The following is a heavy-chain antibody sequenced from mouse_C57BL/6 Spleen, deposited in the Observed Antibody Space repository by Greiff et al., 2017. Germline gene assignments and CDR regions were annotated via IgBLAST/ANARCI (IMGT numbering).Heavy chain of an antibody. J-gene: IGHJ4*01. CDR1: GYTFTDYY. CDR3: AKAIYYGYDGRDYYAMDY. D-gene: IGHD2-2*01. Sequence: EVQLQQSGPELVKPGASVKISCKASGYTFTDYYMNWVKQSHGKSLEWIGDINPKNGGTSYNQKFKGKATLTVDKSSSTAYMELRSLTSEDSAVYYCAKAIYYGYDGRDYYAMDYWGQGTSVTVSS. V-gene: IGHV1-26*01. CDR2: INPKNGGT.